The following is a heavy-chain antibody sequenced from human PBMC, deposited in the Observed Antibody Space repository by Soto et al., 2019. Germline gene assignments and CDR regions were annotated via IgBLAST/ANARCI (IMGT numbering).Heavy chain of an antibody. CDR2: ISSGSISL. J-gene: IGHJ5*02. CDR1: GFTFSSYS. V-gene: IGHV3-21*01. CDR3: ARDPNRQTGFDP. Sequence: GGSLRLSCAASGFTFSSYSMNWVRQAPGKGLEWVSSISSGSISLYYADSVKGRFTISRDNAKNSLYLQMNSLRAEDTAVYYCARDPNRQTGFDPWGQGTLVTVSS.